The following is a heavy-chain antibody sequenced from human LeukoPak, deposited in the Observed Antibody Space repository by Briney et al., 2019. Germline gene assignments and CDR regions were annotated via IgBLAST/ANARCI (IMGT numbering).Heavy chain of an antibody. D-gene: IGHD6-13*01. CDR3: ARDRVSSWYYFDY. Sequence: GGSLRLSCAASGFTFSSYWMSWVRQAPGKGLEWVANIKQDGSEKYYVDSVKGRFTISRDNAKNSLYLQMNSLRAEDMAVYYCARDRVSSWYYFDYWGQGTLVTVSS. V-gene: IGHV3-7*01. J-gene: IGHJ4*02. CDR2: IKQDGSEK. CDR1: GFTFSSYW.